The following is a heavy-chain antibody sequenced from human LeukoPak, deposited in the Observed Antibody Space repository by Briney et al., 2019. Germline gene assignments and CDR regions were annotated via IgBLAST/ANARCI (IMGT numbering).Heavy chain of an antibody. J-gene: IGHJ6*03. CDR3: ARRSYRGVITVYYYYYMDV. D-gene: IGHD3-16*02. CDR2: IKQEGSEQ. Sequence: GGSLRLSCVASGFSLNTYWMSWVRQAPGKGLEWVANIKQEGSEQYYVDSVKGRFTISRDNAKNSVYLQMNRLRVEDTAVYYCARRSYRGVITVYYYYYMDVWGKGTPVTVSS. V-gene: IGHV3-7*01. CDR1: GFSLNTYW.